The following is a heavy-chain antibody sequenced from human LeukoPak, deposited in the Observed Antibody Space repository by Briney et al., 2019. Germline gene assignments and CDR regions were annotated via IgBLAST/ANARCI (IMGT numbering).Heavy chain of an antibody. Sequence: AGSLRLSCAASGFTVSHFGMHWLRQAPGKGLEWLAFIWYDRLKGKYDESLKGRFVISRDNPKNTLFLQMNSLRDDDTAVYYCASLQVAGTRDLFDIWGRGTLVTVSS. CDR2: IWYDRLKG. CDR1: GFTVSHFG. J-gene: IGHJ3*02. CDR3: ASLQVAGTRDLFDI. V-gene: IGHV3-30*02. D-gene: IGHD1-7*01.